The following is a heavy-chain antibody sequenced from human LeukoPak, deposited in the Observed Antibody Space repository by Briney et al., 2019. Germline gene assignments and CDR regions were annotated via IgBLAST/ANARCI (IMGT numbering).Heavy chain of an antibody. CDR2: ISYDGSNK. CDR1: GFTFSSYG. V-gene: IGHV3-30*03. J-gene: IGHJ4*02. CDR3: AVGLWEPPGDFDY. D-gene: IGHD1-26*01. Sequence: GGSLRLSCAASGFTFSSYGMHWVRQAPDKGLEWVAVISYDGSNKYYADSVKGRFTISRDNSKNTLYLQMNSLRAEDTAVYYCAVGLWEPPGDFDYWGQGTLVTVSS.